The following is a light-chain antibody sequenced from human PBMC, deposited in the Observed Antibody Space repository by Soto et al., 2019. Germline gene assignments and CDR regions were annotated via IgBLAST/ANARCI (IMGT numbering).Light chain of an antibody. J-gene: IGKJ4*01. Sequence: DIQMTQSPSSLSASVGDRVTITCRASQSISTFLNWYQQKPGKAPKLLIYAASTLQSGVPSRFSGSGSGTDFTLTISSLQPEDFAIYYCQQSYITRSPLTFGGGTKVEI. CDR3: QQSYITRSPLT. V-gene: IGKV1-39*01. CDR2: AAS. CDR1: QSISTF.